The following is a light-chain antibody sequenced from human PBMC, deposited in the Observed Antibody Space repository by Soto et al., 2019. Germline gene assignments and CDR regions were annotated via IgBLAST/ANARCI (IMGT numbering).Light chain of an antibody. CDR3: NSYTNSSAVV. CDR2: EVT. CDR1: STDVGGYNA. Sequence: QSVLSQPASVSGSPGQTITISCTGTSTDVGGYNAVSWYQHHPGKAPKLIIYEVTHRPSGVSDRFSASKSGNTASLTISGLQAEDEADYYCNSYTNSSAVVFGGGTKVTVL. J-gene: IGLJ2*01. V-gene: IGLV2-14*01.